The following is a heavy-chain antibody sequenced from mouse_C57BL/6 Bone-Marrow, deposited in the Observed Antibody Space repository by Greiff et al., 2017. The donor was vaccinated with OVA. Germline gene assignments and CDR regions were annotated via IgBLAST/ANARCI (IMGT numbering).Heavy chain of an antibody. CDR3: ARKDSNSYYYAMDY. V-gene: IGHV1-55*01. CDR1: GYTFTSYW. D-gene: IGHD2-5*01. J-gene: IGHJ4*01. CDR2: IYPGSGSP. Sequence: VQLQQPGAELVKPGASVKMSCKASGYTFTSYWITWVKQRPGQGLEWIGDIYPGSGSPNYNEKFKSKATLTVDTSSSTAYMQLSSLTSEDSAVYYCARKDSNSYYYAMDYWGQGTSVTVSS.